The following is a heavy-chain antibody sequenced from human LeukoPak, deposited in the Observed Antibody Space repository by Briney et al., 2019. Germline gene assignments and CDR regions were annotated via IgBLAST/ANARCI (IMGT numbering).Heavy chain of an antibody. CDR3: ARENYYDSSGIFDY. Sequence: GGSLRLSCAASGFTFSNYWMTWVRQAPGKGLEWVANIKHDGSEDYYLDSVKGRFTISRDNAKSSMWLQMNSLRDEDTAVYYCARENYYDSSGIFDYWGQGTLVTVSS. D-gene: IGHD3-22*01. J-gene: IGHJ4*02. CDR1: GFTFSNYW. CDR2: IKHDGSED. V-gene: IGHV3-7*01.